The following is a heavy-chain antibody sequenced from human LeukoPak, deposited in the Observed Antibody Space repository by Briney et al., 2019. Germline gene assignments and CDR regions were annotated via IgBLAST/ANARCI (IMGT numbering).Heavy chain of an antibody. CDR2: IYYSGST. Sequence: SETLSLTCTVSGGSISSSSYYWGWIRQPPGTGLEWIGSIYYSGSTYYNPSLKRRVTISVNTSKNQFSLKLSSVTAADTAVYYCARLAYIVVVPAAIRVGYAFDIWGQGTMVTVSS. CDR1: GGSISSSSYY. D-gene: IGHD2-2*01. CDR3: ARLAYIVVVPAAIRVGYAFDI. J-gene: IGHJ3*02. V-gene: IGHV4-39*01.